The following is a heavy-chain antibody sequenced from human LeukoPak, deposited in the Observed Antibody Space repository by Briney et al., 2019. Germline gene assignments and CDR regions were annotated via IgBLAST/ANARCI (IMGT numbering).Heavy chain of an antibody. CDR3: VRGSLASGVVVYYYYYLDV. V-gene: IGHV3-48*01. CDR1: GFSFSSYV. Sequence: GGSLRLSCAGSGFSFSSYVMSWVRQAPGMGLEWLSYISASRGITYYADSVKGRFTISRDNAKNSLYLQMNSLRAGDTAVYYCVRGSLASGVVVYYYYYLDVWGKGTTVTVSS. CDR2: ISASRGIT. J-gene: IGHJ6*03. D-gene: IGHD3-3*01.